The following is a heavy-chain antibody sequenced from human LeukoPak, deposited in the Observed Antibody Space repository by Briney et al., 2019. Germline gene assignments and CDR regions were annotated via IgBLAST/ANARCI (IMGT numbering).Heavy chain of an antibody. CDR2: IYYSGST. D-gene: IGHD6-13*01. Sequence: SETLSLTCTVSGGSISSSSYYWGWIRQPPGKGLEWIGSIYYSGSTYYNPSLKSRVTISVDTSKNQFSLKLSSVTAADTAVYYCARQQYSSSWYEWGQGTLVTVSS. CDR1: GGSISSSSYY. V-gene: IGHV4-39*01. J-gene: IGHJ4*02. CDR3: ARQQYSSSWYE.